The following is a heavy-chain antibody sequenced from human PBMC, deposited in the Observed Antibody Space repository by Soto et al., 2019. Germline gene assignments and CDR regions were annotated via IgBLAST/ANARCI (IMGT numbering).Heavy chain of an antibody. Sequence: GASVKVSCKASGYTFTSYGISWVRQAPGQGLEWMGWISAYNGNANYAQKLQGRVTMTTDTSTSTAYMGLRSLRSDDTAVYYCARWAYYDFWSGSITDNWFDPWGQGTLVTVSS. V-gene: IGHV1-18*01. CDR2: ISAYNGNA. J-gene: IGHJ5*02. CDR3: ARWAYYDFWSGSITDNWFDP. D-gene: IGHD3-3*01. CDR1: GYTFTSYG.